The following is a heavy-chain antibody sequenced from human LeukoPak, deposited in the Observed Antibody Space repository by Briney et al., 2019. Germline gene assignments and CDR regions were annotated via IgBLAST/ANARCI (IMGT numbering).Heavy chain of an antibody. CDR1: GFTFSSYS. CDR2: ISSSSSTI. D-gene: IGHD6-13*01. CDR3: ASRIAAATFDY. J-gene: IGHJ4*02. Sequence: GGFLRLSCAASGFTFSSYSMNWVRQAPGKGLEWVSYISSSSSTIYYADSVKGRFTISRDNAKNSLYLQMNSLRAEDTAVYYCASRIAAATFDYWGQGTLVTVSS. V-gene: IGHV3-48*01.